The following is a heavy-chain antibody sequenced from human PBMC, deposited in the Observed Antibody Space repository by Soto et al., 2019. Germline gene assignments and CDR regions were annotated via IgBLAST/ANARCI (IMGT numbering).Heavy chain of an antibody. V-gene: IGHV1-69*12. Sequence: QVQLVQSGAEVKKPGSSVKVSCKASGGTFSSYAISWVRQAPGQGLEWMGGIIPIFGTANYAQKFQGRVTITADESTSTAYMELSSVRSEETAVYYCARDQDSGYVIKLIYFYNMAAWGQGTMVTVSS. J-gene: IGHJ6*02. D-gene: IGHD5-12*01. CDR1: GGTFSSYA. CDR3: ARDQDSGYVIKLIYFYNMAA. CDR2: IIPIFGTA.